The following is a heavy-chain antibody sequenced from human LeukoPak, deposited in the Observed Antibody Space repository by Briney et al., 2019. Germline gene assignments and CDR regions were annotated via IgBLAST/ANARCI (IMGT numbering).Heavy chain of an antibody. D-gene: IGHD6-13*01. J-gene: IGHJ4*02. CDR3: ARVESSSWYSDY. CDR1: GGSFSGYY. CDR2: INHSGST. V-gene: IGHV4-34*01. Sequence: PSETLSLTCAVYGGSFSGYYWSWIRQPPGKGLEWIGEINHSGSTNYNPSLKSRVTISVDTSKNQFSLKLSSVTAADPAVYYCARVESSSWYSDYWGQGTLVTVSS.